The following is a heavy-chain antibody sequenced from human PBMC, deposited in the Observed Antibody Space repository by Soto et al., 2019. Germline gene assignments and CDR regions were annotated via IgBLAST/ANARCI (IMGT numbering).Heavy chain of an antibody. J-gene: IGHJ6*01. V-gene: IGHV1-3*01. CDR1: GYTFTTYD. Sequence: AASVKVSCKASGYTFTTYDMHWVRQAPGQRLEWMGWINAGNGNTKYSQKFQGRVIITRDTSASTAYMELSSLRSEDTAVYYCARYRQQLWTPSDGMDVWGQGTTVTVSS. CDR3: ARYRQQLWTPSDGMDV. D-gene: IGHD5-18*01. CDR2: INAGNGNT.